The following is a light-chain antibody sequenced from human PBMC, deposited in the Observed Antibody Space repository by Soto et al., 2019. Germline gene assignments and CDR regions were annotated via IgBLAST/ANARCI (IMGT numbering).Light chain of an antibody. Sequence: EIVLTQSPGTLSLSPGERATLSCRASQSVSSSYLAWYQQKPGQAPRPLISDASSRASGIPDRLSGSGSGTDFTLTISSLKPEDFAVYYCQQYVSYPLTFGLGTKVEIK. CDR3: QQYVSYPLT. J-gene: IGKJ1*01. V-gene: IGKV3-20*01. CDR2: DAS. CDR1: QSVSSSY.